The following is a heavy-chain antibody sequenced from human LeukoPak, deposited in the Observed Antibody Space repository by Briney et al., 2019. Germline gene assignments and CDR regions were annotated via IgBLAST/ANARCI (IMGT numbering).Heavy chain of an antibody. Sequence: PGGSLRLSCAASGFTVSSNYMSWVRQAPGKGLEWVSVIYSGGSTYYADSVKGRFTISRDNSKNTLYLQMNSLRAEDTAVYYCARDPSYDSSGYYFDYWGQGTLVTVPS. CDR2: IYSGGST. CDR1: GFTVSSNY. V-gene: IGHV3-53*01. J-gene: IGHJ4*02. CDR3: ARDPSYDSSGYYFDY. D-gene: IGHD3-22*01.